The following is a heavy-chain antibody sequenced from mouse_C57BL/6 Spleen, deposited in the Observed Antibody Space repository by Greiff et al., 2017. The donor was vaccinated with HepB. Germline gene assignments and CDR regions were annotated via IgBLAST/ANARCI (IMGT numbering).Heavy chain of an antibody. Sequence: EVKLQESGPGLVKPSQSLSLTCSVTGYSITSGYYWNWIRQFPGNKLEWMGYISYDGSNNYNPSLKNRISITRDTSKNQFFLKLNSVTTEDTATYYCASLIYYDYRWYFDVWGTGTTVTVSS. CDR3: ASLIYYDYRWYFDV. CDR1: GYSITSGYY. J-gene: IGHJ1*03. V-gene: IGHV3-6*01. D-gene: IGHD2-4*01. CDR2: ISYDGSN.